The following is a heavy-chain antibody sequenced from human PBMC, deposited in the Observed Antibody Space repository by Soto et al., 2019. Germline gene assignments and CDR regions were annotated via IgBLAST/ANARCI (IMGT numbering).Heavy chain of an antibody. D-gene: IGHD3-22*01. Sequence: GASVKVSCKASGYTFTSYDINWVRQATGQGLEWMGWMNPNSGNTGYAQKFQGRVTMTRNTSISTAYMELSSLRSEDTAVYYCASGRRTYYYDSSGYYTDYWGQGTLVTVSS. CDR1: GYTFTSYD. J-gene: IGHJ4*02. V-gene: IGHV1-8*01. CDR3: ASGRRTYYYDSSGYYTDY. CDR2: MNPNSGNT.